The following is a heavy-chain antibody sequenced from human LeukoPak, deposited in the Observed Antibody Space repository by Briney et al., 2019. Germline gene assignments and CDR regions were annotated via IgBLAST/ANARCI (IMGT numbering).Heavy chain of an antibody. J-gene: IGHJ6*02. CDR3: ARDKSRITLVRAGGLDV. Sequence: GGSLRLSCAASGFTFSSYAMSWVRQAPGKGLEWVSAISGSGGSTYYADSVKGRFTISRDNSKNSLYLQMNSLRTEDKATSDCARDKSRITLVRAGGLDVWGQGTTVTVSS. D-gene: IGHD3-10*01. CDR1: GFTFSSYA. V-gene: IGHV3-23*01. CDR2: ISGSGGST.